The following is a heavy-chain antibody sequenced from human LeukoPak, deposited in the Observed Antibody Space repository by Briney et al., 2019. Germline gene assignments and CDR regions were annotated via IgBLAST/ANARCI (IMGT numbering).Heavy chain of an antibody. CDR3: AGGQYYSDTSGYLRGWFDP. CDR1: GFTFSKYT. Sequence: PGGSLRLSCEGSGFTFSKYTMNWVRQAPGKGLEWVSSISNSGVYTYYADSLKGRFTISRDNAASSLFLQMNSLSAEDTAVYYCAGGQYYSDTSGYLRGWFDPWGQGTLVSVSS. J-gene: IGHJ5*02. D-gene: IGHD3-22*01. CDR2: ISNSGVYT. V-gene: IGHV3-21*01.